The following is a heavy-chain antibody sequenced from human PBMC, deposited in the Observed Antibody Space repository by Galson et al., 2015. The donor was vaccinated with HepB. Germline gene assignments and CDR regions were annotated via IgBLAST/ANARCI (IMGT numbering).Heavy chain of an antibody. CDR3: ARGLMRLVDS. V-gene: IGHV3-48*01. D-gene: IGHD3-16*01. CDR2: TNTIGTSI. Sequence: SLRLSCAASGFTFSSYSMNWVRQAPGKGLEWVSYTNTIGTSIYYADSVKGRFTISRDNAKNSVFLQMNSLRVEDTAGYYCARGLMRLVDSWGQGTLVTVTS. CDR1: GFTFSSYS. J-gene: IGHJ4*02.